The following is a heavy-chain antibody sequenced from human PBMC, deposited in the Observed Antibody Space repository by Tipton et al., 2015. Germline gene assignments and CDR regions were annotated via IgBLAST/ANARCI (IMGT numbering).Heavy chain of an antibody. J-gene: IGHJ4*02. CDR3: AREDQKDILGS. D-gene: IGHD2-15*01. V-gene: IGHV4-39*07. CDR2: IYHSGST. Sequence: TLSLTCTVSGGSVSSSSDYWSWIRQPPGKGLEWIGEIYHSGSTNYNPSLKSRVTISVDKSKNQFSLKLSSVTAADTAVYYCAREDQKDILGSWGQGTLVTVSS. CDR1: GGSVSSSSDY.